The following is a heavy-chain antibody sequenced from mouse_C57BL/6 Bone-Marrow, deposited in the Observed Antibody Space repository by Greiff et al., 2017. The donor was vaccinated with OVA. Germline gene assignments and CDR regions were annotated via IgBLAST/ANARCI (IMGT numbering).Heavy chain of an antibody. Sequence: EVKLVESGGGLVKPGGSLKLSCAASGFTFSSYAMSWVRQTPEKRLEWVATISDGGSYTYYPDNVKGRFTISRDNAKNNLYLQMSHLKSEDTAMYYCARGRRYYGRFDGWGTGTTVTVSS. D-gene: IGHD1-2*01. CDR2: ISDGGSYT. CDR3: ARGRRYYGRFDG. J-gene: IGHJ1*03. V-gene: IGHV5-4*03. CDR1: GFTFSSYA.